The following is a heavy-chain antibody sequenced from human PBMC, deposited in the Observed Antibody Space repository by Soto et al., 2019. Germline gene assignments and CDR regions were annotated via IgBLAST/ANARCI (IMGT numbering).Heavy chain of an antibody. CDR3: ARDGRVAGTFYYYYYGMDV. J-gene: IGHJ6*02. V-gene: IGHV3-74*01. CDR2: INSDGSST. CDR1: GLPFSSYW. D-gene: IGHD6-19*01. Sequence: EVQLVESGGGLVQPGGSLRLSCEASGLPFSSYWMPWVRQAPGKGLVWVSRINSDGSSTSYADSVKGRFTISRDNAKNTLYLQMNSLRAEDTAVYYCARDGRVAGTFYYYYYGMDVWGQGTTVTVSS.